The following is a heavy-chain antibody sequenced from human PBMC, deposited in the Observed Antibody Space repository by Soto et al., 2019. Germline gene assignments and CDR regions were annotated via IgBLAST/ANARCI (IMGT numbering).Heavy chain of an antibody. CDR2: ISSSAIYI. V-gene: IGHV3-21*01. CDR3: VRESDH. CDR1: GFNFIKYS. J-gene: IGHJ4*02. Sequence: GGSLRLSCAASGFNFIKYSLNWVRQAPGKGLEWVASISSSAIYIDYADSVKGRFTISRDNANNYLYLQMNSLRAEDTATYYCVRESDHWGQGTLVTVSS.